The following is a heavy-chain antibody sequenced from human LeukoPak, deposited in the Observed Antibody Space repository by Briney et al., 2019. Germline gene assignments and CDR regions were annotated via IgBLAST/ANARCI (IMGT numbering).Heavy chain of an antibody. CDR2: ISGSGGST. J-gene: IGHJ4*02. CDR3: AKGGGWTTVTQDY. CDR1: GFTFSSYA. D-gene: IGHD4-11*01. V-gene: IGHV3-23*01. Sequence: PGGSLRLSCAASGFTFSSYAMSWVRQAPGKGLEWVSAISGSGGSTYYADSVKGRFTISRDSSKNTLYLQMNSLRAEDTAVYYCAKGGGWTTVTQDYWGQGTLVTVSS.